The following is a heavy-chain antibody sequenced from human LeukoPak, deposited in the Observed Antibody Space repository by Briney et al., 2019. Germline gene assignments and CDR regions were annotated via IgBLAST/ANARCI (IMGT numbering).Heavy chain of an antibody. CDR3: AREITYYSFFSGYFNWFDP. CDR2: MYYSGST. Sequence: SETLSLTCTVSGGSISTHYWSWIRQPPGKGLEWIGNMYYSGSTNYNPSLKSRVTISGDTSKKRFSLKLSSVTAADTAVYYCAREITYYSFFSGYFNWFDPWGQGTLVTVSS. CDR1: GGSISTHY. D-gene: IGHD3-3*01. J-gene: IGHJ5*02. V-gene: IGHV4-59*11.